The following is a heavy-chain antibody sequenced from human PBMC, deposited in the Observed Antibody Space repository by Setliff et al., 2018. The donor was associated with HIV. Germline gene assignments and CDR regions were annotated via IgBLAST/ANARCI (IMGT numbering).Heavy chain of an antibody. CDR1: GGSIYGSDYY. Sequence: PSETLSLTCTVSGGSIYGSDYYWGWIRQPPGKGLESIGSIYYSGSTNSNPSLKSRVAISVDTSKNQFSLKLSSVTAADTAVYYCARHDYYYYYYMDVWGKGTTVTVSS. CDR2: IYYSGST. CDR3: ARHDYYYYYYMDV. V-gene: IGHV4-39*01. J-gene: IGHJ6*03.